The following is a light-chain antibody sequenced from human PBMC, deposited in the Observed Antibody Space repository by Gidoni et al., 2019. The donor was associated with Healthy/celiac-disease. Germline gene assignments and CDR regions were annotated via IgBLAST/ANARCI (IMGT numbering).Light chain of an antibody. CDR1: KLGDKY. V-gene: IGLV3-1*01. CDR3: QAWDSSTVV. Sequence: SYELTQPPSVSVSPGQTARINCSGDKLGDKYACWYQQKPGQSPVLVIYQDSKRPSGIPERFSGSNSGNTATLTISGTQAMDESDDYCQAWDSSTVVFGGGTKLTVL. J-gene: IGLJ2*01. CDR2: QDS.